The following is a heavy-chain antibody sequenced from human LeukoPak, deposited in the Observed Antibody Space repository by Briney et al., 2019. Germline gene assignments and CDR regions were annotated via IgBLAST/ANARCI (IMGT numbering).Heavy chain of an antibody. J-gene: IGHJ6*02. V-gene: IGHV3-21*01. Sequence: PGGSLRLSCAASGFTFNTYSMNWVRQAPGKGPEWVSSISSTSNYIYYAESVKGRFAVSRDNAKNSLYLQMNSLRADDTAVYYCARAGDILLVSYFHYYGTDVWGQGTTVIVSS. D-gene: IGHD7-27*01. CDR1: GFTFNTYS. CDR3: ARAGDILLVSYFHYYGTDV. CDR2: ISSTSNYI.